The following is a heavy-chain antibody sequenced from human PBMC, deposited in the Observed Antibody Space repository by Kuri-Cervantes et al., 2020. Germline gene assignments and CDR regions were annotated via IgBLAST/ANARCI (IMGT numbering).Heavy chain of an antibody. CDR2: IIPIFGTA. D-gene: IGHD3-10*02. CDR3: ARVRPHELFGEYYYGMDV. Sequence: SVKVSCKASGGTFSSYAISWVRQDPGQGLEWMGGIIPIFGTANYAQKFQGRVTITADESTSTAYMELSSLRSEDTAVYYCARVRPHELFGEYYYGMDVWGQGTTVTVSS. J-gene: IGHJ6*02. CDR1: GGTFSSYA. V-gene: IGHV1-69*13.